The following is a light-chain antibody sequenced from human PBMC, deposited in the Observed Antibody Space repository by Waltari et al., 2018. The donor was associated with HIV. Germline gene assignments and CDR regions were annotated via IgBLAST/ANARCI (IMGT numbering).Light chain of an antibody. V-gene: IGLV2-14*03. CDR1: SRDVGGYNY. CDR3: SSYTSNITRV. Sequence: QSALTQPASVSGSPGQSITISCTRTSRDVGGYNYVSWYQQHPGTAPKLMIYDVSNRPSGVSNRFSGSKSGNTASLTISGLQAEDEADYYCSSYTSNITRVFGGGTKLTVL. CDR2: DVS. J-gene: IGLJ3*02.